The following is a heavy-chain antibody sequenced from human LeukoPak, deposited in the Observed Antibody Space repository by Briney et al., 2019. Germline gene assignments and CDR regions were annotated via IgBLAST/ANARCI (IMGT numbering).Heavy chain of an antibody. CDR1: GFTFSSYE. CDR3: ARDTSSIAYDY. J-gene: IGHJ4*02. D-gene: IGHD6-6*01. CDR2: ISSSGSTI. V-gene: IGHV3-48*03. Sequence: PGGSLRLSCAASGFTFSSYEMNWVRQAPGKGPEWVSYISSSGSTIYYADSVKGRFTISRDNAKNSLYLQMNSLRAEDTAVYYCARDTSSIAYDYWGQGTLVTVSS.